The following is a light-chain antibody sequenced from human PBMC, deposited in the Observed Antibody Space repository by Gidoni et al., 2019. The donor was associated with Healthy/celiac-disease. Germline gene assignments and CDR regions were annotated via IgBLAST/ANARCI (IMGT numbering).Light chain of an antibody. CDR2: RNN. J-gene: IGLJ2*01. V-gene: IGLV1-47*01. CDR3: AAWDDSLSGQV. Sequence: QSVLTQPPSASGTPGQRVTISCSGSSSNIGSNYVYWYPQLPGPAPKLLIYRNNQRPSGVPDRFSGSKSGTSASLAISGLRSEDEADYYCAAWDDSLSGQVFGGGTKLTVL. CDR1: SSNIGSNY.